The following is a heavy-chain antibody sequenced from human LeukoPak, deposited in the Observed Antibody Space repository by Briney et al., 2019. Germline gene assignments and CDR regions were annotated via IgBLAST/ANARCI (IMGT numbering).Heavy chain of an antibody. V-gene: IGHV3-21*04. CDR2: ISSSSSYI. Sequence: GGSLRLSCTASGFTFSSYSMNWVRQAPGKGREWVSSISSSSSYIYYADSLKGRFTISRDNAKNSLYLQMNSLRPEDTAVYYCAKGYNYAYEYWGQGTLVTVSS. J-gene: IGHJ4*02. CDR3: AKGYNYAYEY. CDR1: GFTFSSYS. D-gene: IGHD5-18*01.